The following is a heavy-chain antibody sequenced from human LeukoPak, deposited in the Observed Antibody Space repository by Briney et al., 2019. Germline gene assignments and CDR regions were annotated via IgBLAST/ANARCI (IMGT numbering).Heavy chain of an antibody. J-gene: IGHJ4*02. CDR1: GGSISSYY. CDR3: ARGYSYGLPRS. Sequence: SETLSLACTVSGGSISSYYWSWIRQPPGKGLEWIGYIYYSGSTNYNPSLKSRVTISVDTSKNQFSLKLSSVTAADTAVYYCARGYSYGLPRSWGQGTLVTVSS. V-gene: IGHV4-59*01. CDR2: IYYSGST. D-gene: IGHD5-18*01.